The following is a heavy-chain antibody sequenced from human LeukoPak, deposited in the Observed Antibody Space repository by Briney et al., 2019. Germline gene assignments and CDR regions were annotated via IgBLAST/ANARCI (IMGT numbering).Heavy chain of an antibody. Sequence: AGRSLRLSCAASGFAFSSYAMSWVPQAPGKGLEWVSAISGSGGSTYYADSVKGRFTISRDNSKNTLYLQMNSLRAEDTAVYYCAKDYSNYDPYYYYYYMDVWGKGTTVTVSS. V-gene: IGHV3-23*01. CDR3: AKDYSNYDPYYYYYYMDV. D-gene: IGHD4-11*01. CDR1: GFAFSSYA. CDR2: ISGSGGST. J-gene: IGHJ6*03.